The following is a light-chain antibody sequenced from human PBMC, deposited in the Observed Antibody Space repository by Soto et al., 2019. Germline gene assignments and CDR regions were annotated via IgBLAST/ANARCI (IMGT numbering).Light chain of an antibody. CDR1: QSISFY. CDR2: DAS. J-gene: IGKJ5*01. Sequence: PGERATLYCRASQSISFYLTWYQHKPGQAPRLLIYDASNRATGIPARFSGSGYGTDFTLTISSLEPEDFAVYYCQQRSNWPTFGQGTRLEIK. CDR3: QQRSNWPT. V-gene: IGKV3-11*01.